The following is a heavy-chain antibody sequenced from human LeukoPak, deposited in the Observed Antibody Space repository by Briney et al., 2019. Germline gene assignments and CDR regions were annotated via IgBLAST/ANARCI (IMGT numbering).Heavy chain of an antibody. D-gene: IGHD6-13*01. Sequence: PGGSLRLSCAASRFTFSSYAIHWVRQAPGKGLEWVAVISHDGSNKNYADSVKGRFTISRDNSKNTLYLQMSSLRAEDTAVYYCARAPGSSSSWSYFDFWGQGTLVTVSS. J-gene: IGHJ4*02. CDR1: RFTFSSYA. V-gene: IGHV3-30-3*01. CDR3: ARAPGSSSSWSYFDF. CDR2: ISHDGSNK.